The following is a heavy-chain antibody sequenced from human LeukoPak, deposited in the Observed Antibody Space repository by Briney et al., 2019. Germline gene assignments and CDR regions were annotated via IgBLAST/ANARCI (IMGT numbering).Heavy chain of an antibody. V-gene: IGHV3-49*04. Sequence: GGSLRLSCTASGFTLGDYTMSWVRQAPGKGLEWVGFIRSKAYGGTTEYAASVKGRFTISRDDSKSIAYLQMTSLKTEDAGVYYCTRFTIVGVVDACDIWGEGTMVTVSS. D-gene: IGHD3-3*01. CDR2: IRSKAYGGTT. CDR3: TRFTIVGVVDACDI. J-gene: IGHJ3*02. CDR1: GFTLGDYT.